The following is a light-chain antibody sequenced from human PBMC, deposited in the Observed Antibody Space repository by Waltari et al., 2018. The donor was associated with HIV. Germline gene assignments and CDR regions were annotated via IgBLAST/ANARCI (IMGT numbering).Light chain of an antibody. Sequence: QSDLTQPASVSGSPGQSTTLSCTGTSSDVGGYNYVSWYQQHSGKAPKLMIYEVSKRPSGVSNRFSGSKSGNTASLTISGLQAEDEAYYYCSSYTGTSTHVVFGGGTKLTVL. CDR2: EVS. V-gene: IGLV2-14*01. J-gene: IGLJ2*01. CDR1: SSDVGGYNY. CDR3: SSYTGTSTHVV.